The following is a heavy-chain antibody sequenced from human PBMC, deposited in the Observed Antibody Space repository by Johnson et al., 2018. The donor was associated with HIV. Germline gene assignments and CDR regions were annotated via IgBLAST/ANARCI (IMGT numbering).Heavy chain of an antibody. Sequence: VQLVESGGGLVQPGRSLRLSCAASGFTFDDYAMHWVRQVPGKGLEWVSSINWNSGTIAYADSVKGRFTISRDNAKNSLYLQMNSLRAEDTAVYYCARDSYSSWGDAFDIWGQGTMVTVSS. CDR2: INWNSGTI. D-gene: IGHD6-6*01. CDR3: ARDSYSSWGDAFDI. V-gene: IGHV3-9*01. CDR1: GFTFDDYA. J-gene: IGHJ3*02.